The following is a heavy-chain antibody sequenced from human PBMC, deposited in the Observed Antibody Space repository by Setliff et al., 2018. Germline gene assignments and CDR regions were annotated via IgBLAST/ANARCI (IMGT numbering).Heavy chain of an antibody. CDR3: ARVVPAAMYFDY. CDR2: INHSGST. V-gene: IGHV4-39*07. J-gene: IGHJ4*02. Sequence: PSETLSLTCTVSGGSISSSGYYWSWIRQPPGKGLEWIGEINHSGSTNYNPSLKSRVTISVDTSKNQFSLKLSSVTAADTAVYYCARVVPAAMYFDYWGQGTLVTVSS. D-gene: IGHD2-2*01. CDR1: GGSISSSGYY.